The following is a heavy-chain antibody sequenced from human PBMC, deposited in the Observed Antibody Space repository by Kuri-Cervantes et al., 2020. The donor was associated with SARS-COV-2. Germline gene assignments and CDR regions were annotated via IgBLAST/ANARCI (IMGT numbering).Heavy chain of an antibody. J-gene: IGHJ4*02. Sequence: ASVKVSCKASGGTFSSYAISWVRQAPGQGLEWMGWISAYNGNTNYAQKLQGRVTMTTDTSTSTAYMELSSLRSEDTAVYYCARQQGHSSGWYGTIVYWGQGTLVTVSS. CDR1: GGTFSSYA. CDR2: ISAYNGNT. V-gene: IGHV1-18*01. D-gene: IGHD6-19*01. CDR3: ARQQGHSSGWYGTIVY.